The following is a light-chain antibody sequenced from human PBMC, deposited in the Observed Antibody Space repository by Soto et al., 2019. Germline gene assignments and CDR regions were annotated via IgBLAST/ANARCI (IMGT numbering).Light chain of an antibody. V-gene: IGKV3-15*01. CDR2: GAS. CDR3: HKYNEGPGRLI. J-gene: IGKJ4*01. CDR1: QSLSSN. Sequence: EIVMTQSPATLSVSPGERATLSCRASQSLSSNLAWYQQKPGQAPRLLIYGASTRATGIPARFSGSGSGTASTLTITGLEAEVLGVYTCHKYNEGPGRLIFGGGTKGEIK.